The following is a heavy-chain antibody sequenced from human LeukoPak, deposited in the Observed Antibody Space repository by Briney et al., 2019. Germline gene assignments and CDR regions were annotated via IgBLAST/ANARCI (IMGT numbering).Heavy chain of an antibody. Sequence: GGSLRLSCAASGFTVSSNYMSWVRQAPGKGLEWVSSISSSSSYIYYADSVKGRFTISRDNAKNSLYLQMNSLRAEDTAVYYCARGEAALDYWGQGTLVTVSS. CDR3: ARGEAALDY. CDR1: GFTVSSNY. D-gene: IGHD6-25*01. V-gene: IGHV3-21*01. J-gene: IGHJ4*02. CDR2: ISSSSSYI.